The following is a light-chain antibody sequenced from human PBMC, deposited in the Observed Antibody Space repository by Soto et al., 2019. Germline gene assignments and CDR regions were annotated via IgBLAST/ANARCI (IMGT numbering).Light chain of an antibody. Sequence: QSPPTHPAAVSWSPGQSITISCTGTSSDVGGYNYVSWYQQHPGKAPKLMIYEVSNRPSGVSNRFSGSKSGNTASLTISGLQAEDDADYYCSSYTSSSTLVVFGGGTKVTVL. V-gene: IGLV2-14*01. CDR1: SSDVGGYNY. CDR3: SSYTSSSTLVV. J-gene: IGLJ2*01. CDR2: EVS.